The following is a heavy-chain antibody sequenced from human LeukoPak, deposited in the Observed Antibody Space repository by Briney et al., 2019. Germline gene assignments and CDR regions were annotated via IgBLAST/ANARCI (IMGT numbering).Heavy chain of an antibody. CDR2: MYHSGST. V-gene: IGHV4-38-2*02. CDR3: ARDSFGYDSSGYSPFDY. Sequence: SETLSLTRAVSGYSISSGYYWGWIRQPPGKGLEWIGSMYHSGSTYYNPSLNIRVTLSVDTSTNQISLKLSSVTAADTAVYYCARDSFGYDSSGYSPFDYWGQGALVTVSS. CDR1: GYSISSGYY. J-gene: IGHJ4*02. D-gene: IGHD3-22*01.